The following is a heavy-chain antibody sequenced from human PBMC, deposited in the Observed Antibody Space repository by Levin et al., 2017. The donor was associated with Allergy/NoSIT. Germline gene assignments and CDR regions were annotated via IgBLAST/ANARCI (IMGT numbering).Heavy chain of an antibody. CDR2: IYSDGTT. Sequence: GSLRLSCTVSGGSINNYYWSWIRQPPGKGLEWIGYIYSDGTTNYNPSLKSRVTISVDTSKNQFSLRLNSLTAADTAVYYCAKARYSTMFDFCGPGTLVTVSS. J-gene: IGHJ4*02. V-gene: IGHV4-59*01. CDR3: AKARYSTMFDF. CDR1: GGSINNYY. D-gene: IGHD2-2*01.